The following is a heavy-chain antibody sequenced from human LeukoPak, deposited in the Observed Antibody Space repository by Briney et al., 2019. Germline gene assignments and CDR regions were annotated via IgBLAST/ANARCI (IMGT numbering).Heavy chain of an antibody. V-gene: IGHV1-2*02. CDR3: AKRGGALSD. D-gene: IGHD2-21*01. CDR2: MNPNNGDT. J-gene: IGHJ4*02. CDR1: GYLFTGFY. Sequence: GASVKVSCKPSGYLFTGFYIHWVRQVPGQGLEWMGWMNPNNGDTKSAPEFQGGVAMTRVTSINTAYMEMTGLTPADTAIYYCAKRGGALSDWGQGTPVTVTS.